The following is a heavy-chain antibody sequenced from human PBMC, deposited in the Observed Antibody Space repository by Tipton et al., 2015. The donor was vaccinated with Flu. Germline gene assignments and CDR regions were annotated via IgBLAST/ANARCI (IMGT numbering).Heavy chain of an antibody. CDR2: IYYSGST. D-gene: IGHD5-24*01. V-gene: IGHV4-59*01. CDR1: GGSISSYY. CDR3: ARVDGTRGMDV. Sequence: TLSLTCTVSGGSISSYYWSWIRQPPGKGLEWIGYIYYSGSTNYNPSLKSRVTISVDTSKKQFSLNLRSVTAADTAVYYCARVDGTRGMDVWGQGTTVTVS. J-gene: IGHJ6*02.